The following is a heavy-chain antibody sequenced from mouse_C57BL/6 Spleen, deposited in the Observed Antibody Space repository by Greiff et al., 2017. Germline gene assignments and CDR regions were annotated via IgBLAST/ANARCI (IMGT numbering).Heavy chain of an antibody. D-gene: IGHD3-2*01. V-gene: IGHV1-64*01. J-gene: IGHJ3*01. CDR1: GYTFTSYW. CDR3: AGWTARATGWFAY. Sequence: QVQLQQPGAELVKPGASVKLSCKASGYTFTSYWIHWVKQRPGQGLHGIGMFLPHSGSTTYNEKFKSNATLTVDTSSSTAYLQLSGLTSEDSAVYDCAGWTARATGWFAYWGQGTLVTVSA. CDR2: FLPHSGST.